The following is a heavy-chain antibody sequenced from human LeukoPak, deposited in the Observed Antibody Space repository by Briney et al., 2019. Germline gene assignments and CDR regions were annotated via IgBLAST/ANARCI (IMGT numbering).Heavy chain of an antibody. CDR3: ARKWFDYFDY. V-gene: IGHV1-69*06. CDR2: IIPIFGTA. CDR1: GYTFTSYY. J-gene: IGHJ4*02. Sequence: GASVKVSCKASGYTFTSYYMHWVRQAPGQGLEWMGGIIPIFGTANYAQKFQGRVTITADKSTSTAYMELSSLRSEDTAVYYCARKWFDYFDYWGQGTLVTVSS. D-gene: IGHD3-10*01.